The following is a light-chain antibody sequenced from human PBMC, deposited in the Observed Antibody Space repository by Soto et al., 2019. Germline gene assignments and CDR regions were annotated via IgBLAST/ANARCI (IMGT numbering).Light chain of an antibody. CDR1: SSNIGAGYD. Sequence: QSVLTQPPSVSGAPGQRVTISCTGSSSNIGAGYDVHWYQHLPGTAPKLLISGDINRPSGVPDRFSGSKSGTSASLAITGLQAEDEADYYCQSFDSSLSGGVFGGGTKLTVL. CDR3: QSFDSSLSGGV. V-gene: IGLV1-40*01. CDR2: GDI. J-gene: IGLJ3*02.